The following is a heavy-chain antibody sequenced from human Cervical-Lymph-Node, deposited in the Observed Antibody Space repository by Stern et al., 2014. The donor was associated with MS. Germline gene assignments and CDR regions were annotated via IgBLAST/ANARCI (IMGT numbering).Heavy chain of an antibody. CDR1: GYTFSTYA. Sequence: VQLVESGSELKKPGASVKVSCRASGYTFSTYAMNWVRQAPGQGLEWMGWINTNTGDPTYAQGFTGRFVFSLDTSVSTAYLQISSLKAEDTAVHYCARDPGGYDLSLPYWGQGTLVTVSS. J-gene: IGHJ4*02. V-gene: IGHV7-4-1*02. CDR2: INTNTGDP. D-gene: IGHD5-12*01. CDR3: ARDPGGYDLSLPY.